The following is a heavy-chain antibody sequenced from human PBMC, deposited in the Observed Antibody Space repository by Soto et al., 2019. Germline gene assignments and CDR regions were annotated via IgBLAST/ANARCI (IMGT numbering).Heavy chain of an antibody. CDR2: INPSGGNT. J-gene: IGHJ6*02. Sequence: ASVKVSCKASGYTFTSNYMHWVRQAPGQGLEWMGVINPSGGNTNYPQKFQGRVTMTSDTSTSTVSMELSSLRSEDTAMYYCARDQGDSSSWYYYGMDVWGQGTTVTVSS. CDR1: GYTFTSNY. D-gene: IGHD6-13*01. CDR3: ARDQGDSSSWYYYGMDV. V-gene: IGHV1-46*01.